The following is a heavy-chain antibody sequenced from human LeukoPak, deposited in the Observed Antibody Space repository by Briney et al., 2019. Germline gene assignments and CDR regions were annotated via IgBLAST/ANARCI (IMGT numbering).Heavy chain of an antibody. CDR2: ISAYNGNT. CDR3: ARLNSNYYPD. Sequence: ASVKICCKASGYTFDSYGIRWVRQAPGQWLEWMGWISAYNGNTNYAQKLQGRVTMTTDTSTSTAYMELRSLRSDDTAVYYCARLNSNYYPDWGQGTLVTVSS. D-gene: IGHD4-11*01. V-gene: IGHV1-18*01. CDR1: GYTFDSYG. J-gene: IGHJ4*02.